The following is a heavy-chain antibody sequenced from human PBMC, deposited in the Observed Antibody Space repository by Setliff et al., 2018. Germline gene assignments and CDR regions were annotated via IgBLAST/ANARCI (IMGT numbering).Heavy chain of an antibody. CDR3: ARTDPGNGGFLDY. V-gene: IGHV3-43D*04. CDR2: ISWDGTRT. D-gene: IGHD2-15*01. CDR1: GFTFDDYA. Sequence: PGGSLRLSCAASGFTFDDYAMHWVRQAPGKGLEWVSLISWDGTRTNYVDAVRGRFTVSRDNAKNSLHLQMNSLRAEDTAVYYCARTDPGNGGFLDYWGQGALVTVSS. J-gene: IGHJ4*02.